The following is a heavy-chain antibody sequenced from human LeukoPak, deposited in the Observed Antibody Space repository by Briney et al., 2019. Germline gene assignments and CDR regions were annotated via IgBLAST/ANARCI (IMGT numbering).Heavy chain of an antibody. CDR3: ARGPPDCTSTSCYAFDAFDI. D-gene: IGHD2-2*01. V-gene: IGHV4-59*01. CDR2: IYSSGST. Sequence: PSETLSLTCNVSGGSIRGYYWSWIRQPPGKGLEWIGYIYSSGSTNYNPSLKSRVTMSVDTSKNQFSLKVSSVTAADTAVYYCARGPPDCTSTSCYAFDAFDIWGQGTMVTVSS. CDR1: GGSIRGYY. J-gene: IGHJ3*02.